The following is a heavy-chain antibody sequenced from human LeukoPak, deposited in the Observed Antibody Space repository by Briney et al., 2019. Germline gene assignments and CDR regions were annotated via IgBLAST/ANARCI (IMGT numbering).Heavy chain of an antibody. Sequence: ASVKVSCKASGFTFTSSAMQWVRQARGQRLEWIGWIVVGSGNTNYAQKFQERVTITRDMSTSTAYMELSSLRSEDTAVYYCAGTRFYDSSGYYSPHFDYWGQGTLVTVSS. V-gene: IGHV1-58*02. CDR1: GFTFTSSA. CDR3: AGTRFYDSSGYYSPHFDY. D-gene: IGHD3-22*01. J-gene: IGHJ4*02. CDR2: IVVGSGNT.